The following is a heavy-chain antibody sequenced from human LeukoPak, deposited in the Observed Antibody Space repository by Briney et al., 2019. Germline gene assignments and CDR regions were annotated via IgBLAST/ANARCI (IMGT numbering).Heavy chain of an antibody. Sequence: SVKVSCKASGGTFSSYAISWVRQAPGQGLEWMGGIIPIFATANYAQKFQVIVTITADESTSTAYMELSSLRSEDTAVYYCAREADQYSSRGALSYWGQGTLVTVSS. CDR3: AREADQYSSRGALSY. D-gene: IGHD6-13*01. V-gene: IGHV1-69*13. CDR2: IIPIFATA. J-gene: IGHJ4*02. CDR1: GGTFSSYA.